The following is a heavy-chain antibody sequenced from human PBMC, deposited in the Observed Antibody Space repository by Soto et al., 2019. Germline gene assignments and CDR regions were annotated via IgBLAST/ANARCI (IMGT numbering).Heavy chain of an antibody. J-gene: IGHJ4*02. CDR1: GGSISSNY. CDR2: VYNSGST. Sequence: SETLSLTCTVSGGSISSNYWTWIRQPPGKGLEWIGYVYNSGSTNYNPSLKSRVTISEDTSTSQFSLKVNSMTAADTAVYYCARYRREAVAGYTLDNWGQGILVTVSS. V-gene: IGHV4-59*01. D-gene: IGHD6-13*01. CDR3: ARYRREAVAGYTLDN.